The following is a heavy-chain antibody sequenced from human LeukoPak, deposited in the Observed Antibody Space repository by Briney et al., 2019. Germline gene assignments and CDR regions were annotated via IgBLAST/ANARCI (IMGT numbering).Heavy chain of an antibody. CDR2: INPSGGST. D-gene: IGHD6-19*01. V-gene: IGHV1-46*02. CDR1: GYTFNNHY. CDR3: AKQGTYSSAIGMGY. J-gene: IGHJ4*02. Sequence: ASVKVSCTASGYTFNNHYMYWVRQAPGQGLEWMGVINPSGGSTSYAQKFQGRVTMTRDTSTRTVYMEVNSLRSEDTAVYYCAKQGTYSSAIGMGYWGQGTLVTVSS.